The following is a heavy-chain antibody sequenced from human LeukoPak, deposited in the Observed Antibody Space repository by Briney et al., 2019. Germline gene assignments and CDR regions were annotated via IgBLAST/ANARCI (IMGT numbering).Heavy chain of an antibody. V-gene: IGHV3-30*02. D-gene: IGHD4-11*01. CDR3: AKDGGTVTSYYFDS. Sequence: PGGSLRLSCAASGFTFSSYGMHWVRQAPGKGLEWVAFIRYDGSNKYYADSVKGRFTISRDNSKNTLYLQMNSLRAEDTAVYYCAKDGGTVTSYYFDSWGLGTLVTVSS. CDR1: GFTFSSYG. CDR2: IRYDGSNK. J-gene: IGHJ4*02.